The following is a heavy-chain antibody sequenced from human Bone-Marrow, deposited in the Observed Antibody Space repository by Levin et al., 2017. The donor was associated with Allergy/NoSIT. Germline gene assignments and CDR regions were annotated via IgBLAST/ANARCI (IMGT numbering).Heavy chain of an antibody. J-gene: IGHJ4*01. CDR1: GFSFSNFA. CDR2: ITYDGSNK. D-gene: IGHD3-22*01. CDR3: ARGRTGDYHDTSGYYCDS. Sequence: GESLKISCAASGFSFSNFAMHWVRQAPGKGLEWVAGITYDGSNKYYADSEKGRFTISRDNSRNTLYLQMNNLRAEDTSVYFCARGRTGDYHDTSGYYCDSWGQGTLVTVSS. V-gene: IGHV3-30*04.